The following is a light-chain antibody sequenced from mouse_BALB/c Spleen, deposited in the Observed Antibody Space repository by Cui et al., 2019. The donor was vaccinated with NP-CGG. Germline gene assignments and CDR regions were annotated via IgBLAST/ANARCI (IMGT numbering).Light chain of an antibody. CDR1: SGAVTTSNY. Sequence: QAVVTQELEPTTSPGETVTLTCRSSSGAVTTSNYANWVQEKPDHLFTGLIGGTKNRAPGVPARFSGSLIGDKAALTITGAQTEDEAIYFCVLWYSNHWVFGGGTKLTVL. V-gene: IGLV1*01. CDR2: GTK. J-gene: IGLJ1*01. CDR3: VLWYSNHWV.